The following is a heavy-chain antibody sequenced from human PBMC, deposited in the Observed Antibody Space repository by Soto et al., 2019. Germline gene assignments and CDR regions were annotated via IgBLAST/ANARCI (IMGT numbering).Heavy chain of an antibody. CDR2: ISYDGSNK. CDR3: AKVGFDFWSVLGVVHRAFDI. J-gene: IGHJ3*02. CDR1: GFTFSSYG. Sequence: GGSLRLSCAASGFTFSSYGMHWVRQAPGKGLEWVAVISYDGSNKYYADSVKGRFTISRDNSKNTLYLQMNSLRAEDTAVYYCAKVGFDFWSVLGVVHRAFDIWGQGTMVTVSS. V-gene: IGHV3-30*18. D-gene: IGHD3-3*01.